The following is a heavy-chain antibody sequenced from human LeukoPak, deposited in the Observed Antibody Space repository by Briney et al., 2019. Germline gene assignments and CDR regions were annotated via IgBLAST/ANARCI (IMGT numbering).Heavy chain of an antibody. Sequence: SETLSLTCTVSGGSISSYYWGWIRQPPGRGLEWIGNIYYSGSTYYSPSLKSRVTISVDTSKNLLSLKLSSVTAADTAVYYCARHLFSGGWYHVDSWGQGTLVTVSS. J-gene: IGHJ4*02. D-gene: IGHD6-19*01. V-gene: IGHV4-39*01. CDR2: IYYSGST. CDR3: ARHLFSGGWYHVDS. CDR1: GGSISSYY.